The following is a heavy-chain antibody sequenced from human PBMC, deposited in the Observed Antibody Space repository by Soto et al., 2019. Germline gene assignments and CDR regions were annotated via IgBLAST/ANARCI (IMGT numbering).Heavy chain of an antibody. D-gene: IGHD1-26*01. CDR2: ISTDNGNT. Sequence: EASVKVSCKASGYTFASCGISWVRQAPGQGLEWMGWISTDNGNTNYAQNLQGRVTMTTDTSTSTAYMELRSLRSDDTAVYYCARVVVGATQWFDPWGQGTLVTVSS. CDR1: GYTFASCG. J-gene: IGHJ5*02. V-gene: IGHV1-18*01. CDR3: ARVVVGATQWFDP.